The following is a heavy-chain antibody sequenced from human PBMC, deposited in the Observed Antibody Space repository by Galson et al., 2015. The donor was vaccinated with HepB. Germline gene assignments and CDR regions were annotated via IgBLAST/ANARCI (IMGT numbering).Heavy chain of an antibody. CDR1: GYTFTRYA. CDR2: INTGKSNT. J-gene: IGHJ4*02. D-gene: IGHD5-24*01. CDR3: ARDIEMATRGLLGY. Sequence: SVKVSCKASGYTFTRYAMHWVRQAPGQRLEWMGWINTGKSNTKYSKNFQGRVTITRDTSASTVYMELSRLRSEDTAIYYCARDIEMATRGLLGYWGQGTLVTVSS. V-gene: IGHV1-3*04.